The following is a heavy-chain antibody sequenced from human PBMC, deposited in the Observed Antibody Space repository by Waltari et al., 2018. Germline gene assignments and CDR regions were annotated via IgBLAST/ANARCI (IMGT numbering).Heavy chain of an antibody. CDR2: INPKNGDT. Sequence: LVQSGAEVKKPGASVKVSCKASGYTFTGYAILWVRQAPGQGCEGMGRINPKNGDTHYAQKFQGRVAMTTDTSTNTAFMELHSLRSDDTAVYYCLRDSSGSHFDYWGQGTLVTVSS. J-gene: IGHJ4*02. CDR3: LRDSSGSHFDY. D-gene: IGHD3-22*01. CDR1: GYTFTGYA. V-gene: IGHV1-2*06.